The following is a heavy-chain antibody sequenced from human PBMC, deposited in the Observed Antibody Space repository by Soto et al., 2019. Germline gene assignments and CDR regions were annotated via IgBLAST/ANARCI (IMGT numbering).Heavy chain of an antibody. D-gene: IGHD6-13*01. CDR1: GYSLTSYW. CDR2: VYPGDSDA. Sequence: GESLKISCEASGYSLTSYWIGWVRQMPGKGLEWMGIVYPGDSDAGYSPSFRGQVTISVDKSISTAYLQWSSLKASDTAMYYCTRRAGYIDYWGQGTLVTVSS. J-gene: IGHJ4*02. V-gene: IGHV5-51*01. CDR3: TRRAGYIDY.